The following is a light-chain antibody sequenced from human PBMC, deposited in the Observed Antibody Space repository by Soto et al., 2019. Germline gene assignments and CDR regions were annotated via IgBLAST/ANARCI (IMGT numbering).Light chain of an antibody. CDR1: QSLSNNF. Sequence: IVLTQYPATLSLSPGEGVALSCGASQSLSNNFLAGYQQKPGLAPRLLIFDASTSATGIPDRFSGSGSGTDFTLPISRLEPEDFAVYYCHQFGASPTFGGGTKVEFK. J-gene: IGKJ4*01. V-gene: IGKV3D-20*01. CDR3: HQFGASPT. CDR2: DAS.